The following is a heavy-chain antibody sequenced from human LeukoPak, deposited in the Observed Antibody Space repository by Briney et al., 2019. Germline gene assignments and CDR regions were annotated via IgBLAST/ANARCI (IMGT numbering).Heavy chain of an antibody. D-gene: IGHD4-17*01. CDR3: ARVTSRPGAYGDHFDY. J-gene: IGHJ4*02. V-gene: IGHV4-61*08. CDR2: IYYSGST. Sequence: SETLSLTCTVSGGSISSSDYYWSWIRQPPGKGLEWIGYIYYSGSTNYSPSLKSRVTISVDTSKNQFSLKLSSVTAADTAVYYCARVTSRPGAYGDHFDYWGQGTLVTVSS. CDR1: GGSISSSDYY.